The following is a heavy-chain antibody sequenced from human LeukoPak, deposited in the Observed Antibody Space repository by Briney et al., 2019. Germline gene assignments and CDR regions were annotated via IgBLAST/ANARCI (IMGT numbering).Heavy chain of an antibody. J-gene: IGHJ5*02. CDR3: AKIFHTDGYYLGEHLFDA. CDR1: GFTFNNYA. Sequence: GGSLRLSCAASGFTFNNYAMSWVRQAPGKGPEWLSAISGSGGSTTDADSVKGRFTTSRDNSKSTLYLQMNSLRAEDTAIYYCAKIFHTDGYYLGEHLFDAWGQGTLVTVSS. V-gene: IGHV3-23*01. CDR2: ISGSGGST. D-gene: IGHD3-22*01.